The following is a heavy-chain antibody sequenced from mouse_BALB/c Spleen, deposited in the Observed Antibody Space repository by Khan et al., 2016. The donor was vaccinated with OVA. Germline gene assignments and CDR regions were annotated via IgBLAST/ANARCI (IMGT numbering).Heavy chain of an antibody. CDR3: ARPSYYGNPWFTY. CDR2: ISGTGIHT. V-gene: IGHV5-9*02. Sequence: VQLKESGGGLVKPGGSLKLSCAPSGFAFSSYDMSWVRQSPEKRLEWVATISGTGIHTYYPDSVKGRFTISRDNARNTLYLQMSSLKSEDTALYYCARPSYYGNPWFTYWGQGTLVTVSA. D-gene: IGHD2-10*01. CDR1: GFAFSSYD. J-gene: IGHJ3*01.